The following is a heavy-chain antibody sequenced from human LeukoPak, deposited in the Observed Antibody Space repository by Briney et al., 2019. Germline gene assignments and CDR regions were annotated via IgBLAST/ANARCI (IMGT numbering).Heavy chain of an antibody. V-gene: IGHV4-39*01. D-gene: IGHD1-14*01. CDR1: GGSISSSSYY. CDR3: ARHGTRYHYYYMDV. J-gene: IGHJ6*03. CDR2: IYYSGST. Sequence: PSETLSLTCTVSGGSISSSSYYWGWLRQPPGKGLEWIGSIYYSGSTYYNPSLKSRVTISVDTSKNQFSLKLSSVTAADTAVYYCARHGTRYHYYYMDVWGKGTTVTISS.